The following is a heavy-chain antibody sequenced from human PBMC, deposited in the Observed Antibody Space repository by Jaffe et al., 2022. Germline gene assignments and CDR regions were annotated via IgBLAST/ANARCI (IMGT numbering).Heavy chain of an antibody. CDR1: GFSLSNARMG. CDR2: IFSNDEK. J-gene: IGHJ4*02. CDR3: ARISRGYDFWSGYVAPLDY. D-gene: IGHD3-3*01. V-gene: IGHV2-26*01. Sequence: QVTLKESGPVLVKPTETLTLTCTVSGFSLSNARMGVSWIRQPPGKALEWLAHIFSNDEKSYSTSLKSRLTISKDTSKSQVVLTMTNMDPVDTATYYCARISRGYDFWSGYVAPLDYWGQGTLVTVSS.